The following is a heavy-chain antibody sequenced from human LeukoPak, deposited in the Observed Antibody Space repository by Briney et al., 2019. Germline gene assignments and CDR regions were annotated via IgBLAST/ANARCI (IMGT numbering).Heavy chain of an antibody. J-gene: IGHJ6*02. CDR2: IYSGGST. Sequence: GGSLRLSCAASGFTVSSNYMSWVRQAPGKGLEWVSVIYSGGSTYYADSAKGRFTISRDNSKNTLYLQMNSLRAEDTAVYYCARVSIAGYGMDVWGQGTTVTVSS. CDR3: ARVSIAGYGMDV. V-gene: IGHV3-66*01. CDR1: GFTVSSNY. D-gene: IGHD6-13*01.